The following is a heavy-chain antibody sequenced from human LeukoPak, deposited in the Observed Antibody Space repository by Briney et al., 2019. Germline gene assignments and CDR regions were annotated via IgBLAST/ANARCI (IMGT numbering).Heavy chain of an antibody. Sequence: SETLSLTCTVSGGSISSGGYYWSWICQHPGKGLEWIGYIYYSGSTNYNPSLKSRVTISVDTSKNQFSLKLSSVTAADTAVYYCASTLYWYFDLWGRGTLVTVSS. CDR3: ASTLYWYFDL. J-gene: IGHJ2*01. CDR2: IYYSGST. V-gene: IGHV4-61*08. CDR1: GGSISSGGYY.